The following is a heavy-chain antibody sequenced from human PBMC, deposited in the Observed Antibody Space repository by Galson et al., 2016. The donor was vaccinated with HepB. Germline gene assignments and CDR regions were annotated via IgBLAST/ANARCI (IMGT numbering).Heavy chain of an antibody. CDR3: ARGPGIQRWLLFDY. V-gene: IGHV3-30*15. D-gene: IGHD5-18*01. CDR2: ISYHGNDK. CDR1: GFDFGGHA. J-gene: IGHJ4*02. Sequence: SLRLSCAASGFDFGGHAMHWVRLAPGRGLEWVSVISYHGNDKFYVDSVRGRFTVSRDNSRDILYLQMSSLRPEDTAVAYCARGPGIQRWLLFDYWGQGARVTVSS.